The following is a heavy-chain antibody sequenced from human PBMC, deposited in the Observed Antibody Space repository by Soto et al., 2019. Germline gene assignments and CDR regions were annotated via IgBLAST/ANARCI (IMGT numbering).Heavy chain of an antibody. Sequence: GGSLKLSCAASGFTFRSYGMHWVRQSPGKGLEWVAVIKSDGRNTDYADSVKGRFFISRDNTRNMLYLQMNSLRDDDTTVYYCAKSRYSLEWPPFDPWGQGTLVIVSS. V-gene: IGHV3-30*02. CDR1: GFTFRSYG. CDR2: IKSDGRNT. CDR3: AKSRYSLEWPPFDP. D-gene: IGHD3-3*01. J-gene: IGHJ5*02.